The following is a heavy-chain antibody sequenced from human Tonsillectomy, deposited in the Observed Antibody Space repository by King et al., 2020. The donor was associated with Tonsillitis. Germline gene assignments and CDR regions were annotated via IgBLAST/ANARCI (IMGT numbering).Heavy chain of an antibody. J-gene: IGHJ4*02. Sequence: ELQLVQSGAEVKKPGESLKISCMGSGYNFTNYWIAWVRQIPGKGLEWMVIIYPSDSRTTYSPSFQGQFTISADKSISTAYLQWSSLKASDTAMYYCATRGGYYDSDYWGQGTLVTVPS. V-gene: IGHV5-51*03. D-gene: IGHD3-22*01. CDR3: ATRGGYYDSDY. CDR2: IYPSDSRT. CDR1: GYNFTNYW.